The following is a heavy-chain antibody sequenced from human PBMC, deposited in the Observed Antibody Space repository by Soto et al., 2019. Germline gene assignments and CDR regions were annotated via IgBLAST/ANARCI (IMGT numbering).Heavy chain of an antibody. CDR1: GGTFSSYA. CDR3: ARELAPSVYYGSGSYSTQPYYFDY. CDR2: IIPIFGPA. J-gene: IGHJ4*02. Sequence: SVKVSCKASGGTFSSYAISWVRQAPGQGLEWMGGIIPIFGPANYAQKFQGRVTITADKSTSTAYMELSSLRSEDTAVYYCARELAPSVYYGSGSYSTQPYYFDYWGQGTLVTVSS. D-gene: IGHD3-10*01. V-gene: IGHV1-69*06.